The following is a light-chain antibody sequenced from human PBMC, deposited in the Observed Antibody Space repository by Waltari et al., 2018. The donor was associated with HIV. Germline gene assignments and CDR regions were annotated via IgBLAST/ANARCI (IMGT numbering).Light chain of an antibody. J-gene: IGLJ1*01. CDR1: SSDVGSYNV. Sequence: QSVLTQPASVSGSPGQSITISCAGTSSDVGSYNVVSWYQQHPGKAPKLMIYEISKRPSGVSNRFSGSKSGNTASLTISGLQAEDEADYYCCSYAGSSTHVFGTGTKVTVL. CDR3: CSYAGSSTHV. V-gene: IGLV2-23*02. CDR2: EIS.